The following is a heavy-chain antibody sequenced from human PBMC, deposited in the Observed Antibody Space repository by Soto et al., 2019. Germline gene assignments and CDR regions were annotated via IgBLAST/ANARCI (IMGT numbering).Heavy chain of an antibody. CDR2: ISYDGSNK. CDR3: ARDLYSYGYVYAFDI. J-gene: IGHJ3*02. Sequence: GGSLRLSCAASGFTFSSYAMHWVRQAPGKGLEWVADISYDGSNKYYADSVKGRFTISRNNSKNTLYLQMNRLRAEDTAVYYCARDLYSYGYVYAFDIWGQGTMVTVSS. D-gene: IGHD5-18*01. V-gene: IGHV3-30*04. CDR1: GFTFSSYA.